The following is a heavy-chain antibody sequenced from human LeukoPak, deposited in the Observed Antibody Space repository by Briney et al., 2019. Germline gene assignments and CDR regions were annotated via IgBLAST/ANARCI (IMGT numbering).Heavy chain of an antibody. CDR1: GYTFTSYA. CDR3: ARDCSGGSCYFYYYYYGMDV. D-gene: IGHD2-15*01. J-gene: IGHJ6*02. V-gene: IGHV1-3*01. CDR2: INAGNGNT. Sequence: ASVKVSCKASGYTFTSYAMHWVRQAPGQRLEWMGWINAGNGNTKYSQKFRGRVTITRDTSASTAYMELSSLRSDDTAVYYCARDCSGGSCYFYYYYYGMDVWGQGTTVTVSS.